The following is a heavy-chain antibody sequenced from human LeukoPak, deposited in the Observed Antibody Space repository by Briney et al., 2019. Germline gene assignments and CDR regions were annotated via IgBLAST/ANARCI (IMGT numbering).Heavy chain of an antibody. CDR1: GFTFSSYG. V-gene: IGHV3-30*02. CDR2: IRYDGSNK. Sequence: GGSLRLSCAASGFTFSSYGMHWVRQAPGKGLEWVALIRYDGSNKYYADSVKGRFTISRDNSKNTLYLQMNSLRAEDTAVYYCASRQYGDYSLVDYWGQGTLVTVSS. J-gene: IGHJ4*02. CDR3: ASRQYGDYSLVDY. D-gene: IGHD4-17*01.